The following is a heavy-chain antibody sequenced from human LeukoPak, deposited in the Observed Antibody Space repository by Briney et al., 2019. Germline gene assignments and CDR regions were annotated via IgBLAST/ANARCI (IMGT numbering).Heavy chain of an antibody. CDR3: VRESGGYYGGAFDY. CDR2: ISAYNGNT. J-gene: IGHJ4*02. V-gene: IGHV1-18*01. Sequence: ASVKVSCKASGYSFPNYGINWVRQAPGQGLGWMGWISAYNGNTNYAQKLQGRVTMTTDTSTSTAYMELRSLRSDDTAVYYCVRESGGYYGGAFDYWGQGTLVTVSS. CDR1: GYSFPNYG. D-gene: IGHD3-22*01.